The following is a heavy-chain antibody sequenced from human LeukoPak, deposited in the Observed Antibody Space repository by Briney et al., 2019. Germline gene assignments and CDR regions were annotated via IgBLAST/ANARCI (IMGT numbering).Heavy chain of an antibody. Sequence: GGSLRLSCAASGFTFSSYGMHWVRQAPGKGLEWVAVIWYDGSNKYYADSVKGRFTISRDNSKNTLYLQMNSLRAEDTAVYYCARDLGYCSSTSCYIASYGMDVWGQGTTVTVSS. CDR2: IWYDGSNK. V-gene: IGHV3-33*01. J-gene: IGHJ6*02. CDR1: GFTFSSYG. D-gene: IGHD2-2*02. CDR3: ARDLGYCSSTSCYIASYGMDV.